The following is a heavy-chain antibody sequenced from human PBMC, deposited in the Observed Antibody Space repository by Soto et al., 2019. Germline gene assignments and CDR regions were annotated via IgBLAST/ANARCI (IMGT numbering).Heavy chain of an antibody. D-gene: IGHD3-10*01. CDR2: INHSGST. CDR1: GGSFSGYY. CDR3: ARVSGIYYYRLDV. J-gene: IGHJ6*02. V-gene: IGHV4-34*01. Sequence: SETLSLTCAVFGGSFSGYYWSWIRQPPGKGLEWIGEINHSGSTNYNPSLKSRVTISVDTSKNQFSLKLSSVTAADTAVYYCARVSGIYYYRLDVWGQGTTVTVSS.